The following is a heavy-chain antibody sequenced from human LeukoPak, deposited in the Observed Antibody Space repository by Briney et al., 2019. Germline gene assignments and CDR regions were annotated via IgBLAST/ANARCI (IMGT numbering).Heavy chain of an antibody. CDR1: GGTFSSYA. J-gene: IGHJ5*02. CDR3: ARAPLNYYDSSGYYDNWFDP. V-gene: IGHV1-69*04. CDR2: TIPIFGIA. Sequence: SVKVSCKASGGTFSSYAISWVRQAPGQGLEWMGRTIPIFGIANYAQKFQGRVTITADKSTSTAYMELSSLRSEDTAVYYCARAPLNYYDSSGYYDNWFDPWGQGTLVTVSS. D-gene: IGHD3-22*01.